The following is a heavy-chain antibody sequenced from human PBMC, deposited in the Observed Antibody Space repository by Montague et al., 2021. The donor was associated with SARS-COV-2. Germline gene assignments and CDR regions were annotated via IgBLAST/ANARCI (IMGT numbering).Heavy chain of an antibody. V-gene: IGHV4-4*02. CDR3: ARLDGLGY. D-gene: IGHD3/OR15-3a*01. CDR2: IYHGGST. Sequence: SETLSLTCALSGDSISSSNWWSWVRQPPGKGLEWIGEIYHGGSTXYNPSLKSRVTMSIDESRNQFSLSLSSLTAADTAVYYCARLDGLGYWGQGTLVAVSS. J-gene: IGHJ4*02. CDR1: GDSISSSNW.